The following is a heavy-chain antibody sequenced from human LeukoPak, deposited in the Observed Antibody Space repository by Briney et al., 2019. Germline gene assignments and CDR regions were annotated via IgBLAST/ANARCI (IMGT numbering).Heavy chain of an antibody. Sequence: SQTLSLTCTVSVGSICSGCYYWSWIRQHPGKGLEWIGYIYYSGSTYYNPSLKNRVTMSVDTSKNQFSLRLTSVTAADTAVYYCARVPLDSGSYYYFDYWGQGTLVTVSS. CDR3: ARVPLDSGSYYYFDY. D-gene: IGHD1-26*01. CDR2: IYYSGST. CDR1: VGSICSGCYY. J-gene: IGHJ4*02. V-gene: IGHV4-31*03.